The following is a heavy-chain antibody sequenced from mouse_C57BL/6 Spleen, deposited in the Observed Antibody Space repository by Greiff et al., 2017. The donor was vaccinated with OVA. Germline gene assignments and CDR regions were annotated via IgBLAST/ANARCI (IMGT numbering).Heavy chain of an antibody. Sequence: EVQGVESGGDLVKPGGSLKLSCAASGFTFSSYGMSWVRQTPDKRLEWVATISSGGSYTYYPDSVKGRFTISRDNAKNTLYLQMSSLKSEDTAMYYCASTPDFDWWGKGTTLTVAS. V-gene: IGHV5-6*01. CDR3: ASTPDFDW. CDR2: ISSGGSYT. J-gene: IGHJ2*01. CDR1: GFTFSSYG.